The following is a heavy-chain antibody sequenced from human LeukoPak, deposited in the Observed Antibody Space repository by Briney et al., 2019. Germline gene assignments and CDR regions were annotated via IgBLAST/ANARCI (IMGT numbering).Heavy chain of an antibody. CDR2: IIPILGIA. Sequence: SVKVSCKASGGTFSSYAISWVRQAPGQVLEWMGRIIPILGIANYAQKFQGRVTITADKSTSTAYMELSSLRSEDTAVYYCARDGYSNGYGNDYWGQGTLVTVSS. CDR1: GGTFSSYA. D-gene: IGHD5-18*01. V-gene: IGHV1-69*04. CDR3: ARDGYSNGYGNDY. J-gene: IGHJ4*02.